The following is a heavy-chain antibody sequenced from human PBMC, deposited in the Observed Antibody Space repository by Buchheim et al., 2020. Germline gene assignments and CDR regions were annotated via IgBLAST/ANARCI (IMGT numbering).Heavy chain of an antibody. V-gene: IGHV4-39*01. D-gene: IGHD3-16*02. Sequence: QLQLQESGPGLVKPSETLSLTCTVSGGSISSSSYYWGWIRQPPGKGLEWIGSIYYSGSTYYNPSLKSRVTISVDTSKNQFSLKLSSVTAADTAVYHCASGGGYDYIWGSYPKNRYFDYWGQGTL. CDR2: IYYSGST. CDR1: GGSISSSSYY. CDR3: ASGGGYDYIWGSYPKNRYFDY. J-gene: IGHJ4*02.